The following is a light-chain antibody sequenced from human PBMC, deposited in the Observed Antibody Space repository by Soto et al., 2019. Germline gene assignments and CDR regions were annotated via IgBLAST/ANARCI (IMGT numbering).Light chain of an antibody. CDR1: QSVGSA. CDR3: QQYAVWPIT. Sequence: VLTKSPAALSLAPGQTATLSCRASQSVGSAFGCYQQIPVQAPRLLIYGVSTRAAGIPARFRGSGSGADFTLTITSLQSEDVAIYCCQQYAVWPITFGQGRRLEIK. CDR2: GVS. V-gene: IGKV3-15*01. J-gene: IGKJ5*01.